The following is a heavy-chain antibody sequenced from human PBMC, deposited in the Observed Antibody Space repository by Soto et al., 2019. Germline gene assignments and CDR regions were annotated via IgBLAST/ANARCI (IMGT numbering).Heavy chain of an antibody. Sequence: QVQLVQSGAEVKKPGASVKVSCKASGYTFTSYDINWVRQATGQGLEWMGWMNPNSGNTGYAQKFQGRVTITADESTSTAYMELSSLRSEDTAVYYCASSPRRPASWFDPWGQGTLVTVSS. V-gene: IGHV1-8*01. J-gene: IGHJ5*02. CDR3: ASSPRRPASWFDP. CDR2: MNPNSGNT. CDR1: GYTFTSYD.